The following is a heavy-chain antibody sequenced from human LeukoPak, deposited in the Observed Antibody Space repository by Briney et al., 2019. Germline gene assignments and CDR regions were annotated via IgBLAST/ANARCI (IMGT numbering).Heavy chain of an antibody. J-gene: IGHJ5*02. CDR1: GFTFSSYA. Sequence: PGGCLRLSCAASGFTFSSYAMSWVRQAPGRGLEWVSAISGSGGSTYYADSVKGRFTISRDNSKNTLYLQMNSLRAEDTAVYYCAKGDGQWLARNWFDPWGQGTLVTVSS. V-gene: IGHV3-23*01. CDR2: ISGSGGST. CDR3: AKGDGQWLARNWFDP. D-gene: IGHD6-19*01.